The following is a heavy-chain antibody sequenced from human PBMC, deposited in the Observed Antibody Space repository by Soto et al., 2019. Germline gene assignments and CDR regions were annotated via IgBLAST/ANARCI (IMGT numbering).Heavy chain of an antibody. CDR2: IYPGDSDT. CDR3: ARHPPGGTPNYGMDV. CDR1: GYRFTSYW. D-gene: IGHD1-1*01. V-gene: IGHV5-51*01. J-gene: IGHJ6*02. Sequence: GESLKISCKGSGYRFTSYWIGWVRQMPGKGLEWMGIIYPGDSDTRYSPSFQGQVTISADKSISTAYLQWSSLKASDTAMYYCARHPPGGTPNYGMDVWGQGTTVTVSS.